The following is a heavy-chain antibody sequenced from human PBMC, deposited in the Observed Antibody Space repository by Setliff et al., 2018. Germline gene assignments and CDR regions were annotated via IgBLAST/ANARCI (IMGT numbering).Heavy chain of an antibody. CDR3: ARGPLDFVVTPAAAKFDY. V-gene: IGHV1-18*01. Sequence: GASVKVSCKSSGYTFTSYGINWVRQAPGQGLEWMGWINAYAQKFQGRVTVTIDTLTSTAYMELRSLRSDDTAVYYCARGPLDFVVTPAAAKFDYWGQGTLVTVSS. J-gene: IGHJ4*02. D-gene: IGHD2-2*01. CDR1: GYTFTSYG. CDR2: INA.